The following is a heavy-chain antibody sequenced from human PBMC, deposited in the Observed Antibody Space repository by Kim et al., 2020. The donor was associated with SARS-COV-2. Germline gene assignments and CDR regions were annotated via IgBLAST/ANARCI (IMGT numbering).Heavy chain of an antibody. V-gene: IGHV6-1*01. J-gene: IGHJ4*02. Sequence: YEASVKSRIPTIPDTSNNQFFLQLNAVTPEDTAVYYCARRSTGTGAFDYWGQGTLVTVSS. CDR3: ARRSTGTGAFDY. D-gene: IGHD7-27*01.